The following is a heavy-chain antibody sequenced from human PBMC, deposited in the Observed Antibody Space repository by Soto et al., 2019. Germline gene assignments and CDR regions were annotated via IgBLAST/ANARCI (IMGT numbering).Heavy chain of an antibody. J-gene: IGHJ6*01. Sequence: VESLTISCKVSGYTFSSYWIAWVLQMPGKGLEWMGIIYPGESDTRYNPPFQGQVTISVDKSVSTAYLQWRSLKASDTAMYYCARQGDFWSGHFSYYYNGMDVWGQGTAVTVSS. D-gene: IGHD3-3*01. CDR3: ARQGDFWSGHFSYYYNGMDV. V-gene: IGHV5-51*01. CDR2: IYPGESDT. CDR1: GYTFSSYW.